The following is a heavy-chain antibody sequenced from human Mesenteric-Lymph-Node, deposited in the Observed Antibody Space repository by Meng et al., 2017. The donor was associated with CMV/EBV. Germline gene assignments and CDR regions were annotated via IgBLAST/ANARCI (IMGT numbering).Heavy chain of an antibody. CDR2: INLNTGDT. V-gene: IGHV1-2*06. CDR1: GYTFTGQY. Sequence: ASVKVSCKASGYTFTGQYMHWVRQAPGQGLEWLGRINLNTGDTSYAQNFQGRVTMTRDTSITTAYMEVSRLTSDDTAFYYCARGSPPGCSTTSCLIDHWGQGTLVTVSS. CDR3: ARGSPPGCSTTSCLIDH. J-gene: IGHJ4*02. D-gene: IGHD2-2*01.